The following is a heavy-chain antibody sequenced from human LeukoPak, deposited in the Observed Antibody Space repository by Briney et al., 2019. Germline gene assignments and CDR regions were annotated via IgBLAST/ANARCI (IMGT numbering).Heavy chain of an antibody. J-gene: IGHJ5*02. CDR1: GITLSNYG. CDR2: ISGSGGST. Sequence: PGGSLRLSCAVSGITLSNYGMNWVRQAPGKGLEWVAGISGSGGSTYYADSVKGRFTISRDNPKNTLYLQMNSLRAEDTAVYYCASPYGDYGARGAWFDPWGQGTLVTVSS. V-gene: IGHV3-23*01. D-gene: IGHD4-17*01. CDR3: ASPYGDYGARGAWFDP.